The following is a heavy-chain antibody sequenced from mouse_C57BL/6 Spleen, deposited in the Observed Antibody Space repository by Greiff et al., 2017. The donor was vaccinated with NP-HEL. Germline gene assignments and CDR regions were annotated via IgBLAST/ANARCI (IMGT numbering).Heavy chain of an antibody. Sequence: VQLQQPGTALVKPGASVKLSCKASGYTFTSYWMHWVKQRPGQGLEWIGNINPSTGGTNYNAKFKCKATLTVDKSSSTAYMQFSSLTSEDSAVYYCARGDLLLRPQAWFAYWGQGTLVTVSA. J-gene: IGHJ3*01. CDR2: INPSTGGT. CDR3: ARGDLLLRPQAWFAY. CDR1: GYTFTSYW. V-gene: IGHV1-53*01. D-gene: IGHD1-1*01.